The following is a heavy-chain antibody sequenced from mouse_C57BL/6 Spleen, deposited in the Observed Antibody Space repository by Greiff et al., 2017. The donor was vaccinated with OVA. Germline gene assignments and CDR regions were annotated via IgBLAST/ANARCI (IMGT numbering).Heavy chain of an antibody. CDR1: GYTFTSYW. V-gene: IGHV1-64*01. CDR2: IHPNSGST. Sequence: VQLQQPGAELVKPGASVKLSCKASGYTFTSYWMHWVKQRPGQGLEWIGMIHPNSGSTNYNEKFKSKATLTVDKSSSTAYMQLSSLTSEDSAVYYCEKSFGTTVVVDYWGQGTTLTVSS. D-gene: IGHD1-1*01. CDR3: EKSFGTTVVVDY. J-gene: IGHJ2*01.